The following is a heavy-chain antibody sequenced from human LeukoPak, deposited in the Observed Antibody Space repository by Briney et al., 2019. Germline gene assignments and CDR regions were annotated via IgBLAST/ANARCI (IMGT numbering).Heavy chain of an antibody. J-gene: IGHJ4*02. CDR1: GGSISSNF. Sequence: SETLSLTCTVSGGSISSNFWSWIRQPPGKGLEWIGYIVYSGSTNYNPSLKSRVTISMDTSKNQFSLRLSSVTAADTAFYYCARHVSYGIFDYWGQGTLVTVSS. CDR3: ARHVSYGIFDY. CDR2: IVYSGST. V-gene: IGHV4-59*08. D-gene: IGHD4-17*01.